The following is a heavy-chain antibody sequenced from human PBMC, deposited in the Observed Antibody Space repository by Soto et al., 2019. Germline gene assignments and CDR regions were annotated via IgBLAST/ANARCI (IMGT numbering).Heavy chain of an antibody. V-gene: IGHV1-69*08. Sequence: QVQLVQSGAEVKKPGSSVKVSCKASGGTFSSYTISWVRQAPGQGLEWMGRIIPLLGIANYAQKFHGRVTTTAHKSTTPAYMELSSLTSEDTAVYYCATDDSSSWPPSTYYSSGMDLWGQGTTVTVSS. CDR1: GGTFSSYT. CDR3: ATDDSSSWPPSTYYSSGMDL. J-gene: IGHJ6*02. D-gene: IGHD6-13*01. CDR2: IIPLLGIA.